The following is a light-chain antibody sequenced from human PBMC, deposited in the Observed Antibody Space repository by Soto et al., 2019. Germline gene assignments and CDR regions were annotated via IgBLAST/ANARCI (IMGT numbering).Light chain of an antibody. CDR2: DVS. V-gene: IGLV2-14*03. Sequence: TLPASVSGSPGQSITISCTGTSSDVGGYNYVSWYQQHPGKAPKLMIYDVSNRPSGVSNRFSGSKSGNTASLTIPGLQAEDEADYYCSSYTSSSLHVFGTGTKVTVL. CDR3: SSYTSSSLHV. J-gene: IGLJ1*01. CDR1: SSDVGGYNY.